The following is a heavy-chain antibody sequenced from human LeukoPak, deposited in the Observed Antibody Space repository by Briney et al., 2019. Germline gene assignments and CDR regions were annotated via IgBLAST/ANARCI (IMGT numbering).Heavy chain of an antibody. CDR1: GGSINNGDNY. CDR3: GRIQGNGYYGWDFFDY. J-gene: IGHJ4*02. Sequence: SQTLSLTCTVSGGSINNGDNYWSWIRQPPGKGLEWIGFIYYRGTAYYSASLKSRVTISIDTSRNQFSLRLNSVTAADTATYFCGRIQGNGYYGWDFFDYWGQGLPVTVSS. D-gene: IGHD6-25*01. V-gene: IGHV4-30-4*01. CDR2: IYYRGTA.